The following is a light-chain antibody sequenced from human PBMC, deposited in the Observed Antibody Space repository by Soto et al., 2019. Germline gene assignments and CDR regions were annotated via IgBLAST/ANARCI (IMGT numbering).Light chain of an antibody. V-gene: IGKV3-15*01. CDR1: QSVSSN. CDR3: QQYNNWPL. Sequence: EIVMTQSPATLSVSPGERATLSCRASQSVSSNLAGYQQKPGQAPRLLIYGASTRATGIPARFSGSGSGTEFTLNISSLQSEDFAVYYCQQYNNWPLFGPGTKVDIK. CDR2: GAS. J-gene: IGKJ3*01.